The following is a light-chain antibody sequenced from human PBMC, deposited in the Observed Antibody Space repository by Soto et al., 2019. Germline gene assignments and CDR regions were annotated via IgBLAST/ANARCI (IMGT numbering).Light chain of an antibody. CDR1: RSIRNN. CDR3: QHYDSLPIT. Sequence: EIVLTQSPATLSVSPGERGTLSCRASRSIRNNLAWYQQRPGQAPRLLIYGASSGAVGIPDRFSGSGSGTDFTLTISRLEPEDFAVFYCQHYDSLPITFGQGTRLEIK. V-gene: IGKV3-20*01. J-gene: IGKJ5*01. CDR2: GAS.